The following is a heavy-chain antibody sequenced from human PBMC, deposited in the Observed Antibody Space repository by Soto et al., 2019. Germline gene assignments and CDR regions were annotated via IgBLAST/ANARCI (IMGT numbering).Heavy chain of an antibody. CDR1: GGTFSSYA. J-gene: IGHJ5*02. CDR3: ASNSGYDYLFWFDP. Sequence: SVKVSCKASGGTFSSYAISWVRQAPGQGLEWMGGIIPIFGTANYAQKFQGRVTITADESTSTAYMELSSLRSEDTAVYYCASNSGYDYLFWFDPWGQGTLVTVSS. CDR2: IIPIFGTA. D-gene: IGHD5-12*01. V-gene: IGHV1-69*13.